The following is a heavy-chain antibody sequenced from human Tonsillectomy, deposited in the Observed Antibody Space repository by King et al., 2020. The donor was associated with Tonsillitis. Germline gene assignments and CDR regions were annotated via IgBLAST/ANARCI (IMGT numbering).Heavy chain of an antibody. Sequence: VQLVESGGGLVQPGGSLKLSCAASGFTFRSSAMHWVRQAPGKGLEWVGRIRSKANSYATAYGASVKGRFTISRDDSKNTMYLQMNSLKTEDTAVYYCTRFAAPEHGDYGHYGGQGTLVTVFS. D-gene: IGHD4-17*01. V-gene: IGHV3-73*02. CDR1: GFTFRSSA. CDR3: TRFAAPEHGDYGHY. CDR2: IRSKANSYAT. J-gene: IGHJ4*02.